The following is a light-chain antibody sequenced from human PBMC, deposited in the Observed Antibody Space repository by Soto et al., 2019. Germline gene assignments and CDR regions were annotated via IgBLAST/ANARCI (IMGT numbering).Light chain of an antibody. CDR3: QQRSSWPLT. CDR2: DAS. Sequence: EIVLTQSPGTLSLSPGERATLSCRASQRVSSYLAWYQQKAGQAPRPLIYDASNRATGIPARFSGSGSGTDFTLTISSLEPEDFAVYYCQQRSSWPLTFGGGTKVEIK. V-gene: IGKV3-11*01. CDR1: QRVSSY. J-gene: IGKJ4*01.